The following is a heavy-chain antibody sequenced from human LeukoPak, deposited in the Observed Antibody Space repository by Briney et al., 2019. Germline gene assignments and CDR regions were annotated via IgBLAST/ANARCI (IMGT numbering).Heavy chain of an antibody. CDR2: ISSSGSTI. CDR3: ARDRLIHRLKMDV. CDR1: GFTFSSYE. Sequence: PGGSLRLSCAASGFTFSSYEMNWVRQAPGKGLEWVSYISSSGSTIYYADSVKGRFTISRDNAKNSLYLQMNSLRAEDTAVYYCARDRLIHRLKMDVWSQGTTVTVSS. D-gene: IGHD2-21*01. V-gene: IGHV3-48*03. J-gene: IGHJ6*02.